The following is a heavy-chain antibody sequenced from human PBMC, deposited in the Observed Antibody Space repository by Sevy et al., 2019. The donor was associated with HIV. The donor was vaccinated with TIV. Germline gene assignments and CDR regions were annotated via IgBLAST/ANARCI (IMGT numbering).Heavy chain of an antibody. V-gene: IGHV1-18*01. Sequence: ASVKVSCKVSGYTFNSYRMHWVRQAPGQGLEWMGWVSPLNGDTNYAQRLQGRITMFTDSSTSTAYMELRNLRSDDTALYYCARAYCSGGRCYSLAYWGQGTLVTVSS. CDR1: GYTFNSYR. CDR3: ARAYCSGGRCYSLAY. D-gene: IGHD2-15*01. J-gene: IGHJ4*02. CDR2: VSPLNGDT.